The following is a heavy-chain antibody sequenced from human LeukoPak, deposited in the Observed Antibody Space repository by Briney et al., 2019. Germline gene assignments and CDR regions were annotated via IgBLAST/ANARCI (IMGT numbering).Heavy chain of an antibody. CDR1: GFTFDDYA. CDR2: INENGDIA. D-gene: IGHD1-26*01. J-gene: IGHJ4*02. V-gene: IGHV3-43*02. Sequence: PGGSLRLPCAASGFTFDDYAVHWLRQGPGKSLEWVSLINENGDIAYYGDSVRGRFTVSRDNAKNSLYLQMNSLTTEDTALYYCAKARWEPNFDYWGQGTLVTVSS. CDR3: AKARWEPNFDY.